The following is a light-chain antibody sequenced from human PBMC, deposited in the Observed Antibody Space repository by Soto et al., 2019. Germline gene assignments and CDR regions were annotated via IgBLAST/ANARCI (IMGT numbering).Light chain of an antibody. Sequence: DIQMTQSPSTLSASVGDRVTITCRASQSISNWLAWYQQKPGKAPKLLIYRASALESGVPSRFSGSGSGTEFTLTISSLQPEDFATYYCQQANSFPLFTFGPGTKVDIK. CDR2: RAS. CDR3: QQANSFPLFT. CDR1: QSISNW. V-gene: IGKV1-5*03. J-gene: IGKJ3*01.